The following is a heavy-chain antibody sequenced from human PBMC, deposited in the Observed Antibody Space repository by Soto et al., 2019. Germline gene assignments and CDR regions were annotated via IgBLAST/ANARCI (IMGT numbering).Heavy chain of an antibody. J-gene: IGHJ6*02. CDR1: GFTFSSYG. D-gene: IGHD2-2*02. V-gene: IGHV3-33*01. CDR2: IWYDGSNK. CDR3: ARDLYCSSTSCYTIWYYYYGIDV. Sequence: QVQLVESGGGVVQPGRSLRLSCAASGFTFSSYGMHWVRQAPGKGLEWGAVIWYDGSNKYYADSVKGRFTISRDNSKNTLYLQMNSLRAEDTAVYYCARDLYCSSTSCYTIWYYYYGIDVWGQGTTVTVSS.